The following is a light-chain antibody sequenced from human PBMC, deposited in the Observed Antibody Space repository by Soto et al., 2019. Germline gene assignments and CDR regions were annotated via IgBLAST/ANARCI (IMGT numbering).Light chain of an antibody. J-gene: IGLJ2*01. CDR1: SSDVGYYKL. CDR3: CSYAGTDVL. V-gene: IGLV2-23*01. CDR2: EGG. Sequence: QSALTQPASVSGSPGQSITISCTGTSSDVGYYKLVSWYQQHPGKAPKLMIYEGGKRPSGVSNRFSGSKSGNTASLTISGLQAEDEADYYCCSYAGTDVLFGGGTKLTVL.